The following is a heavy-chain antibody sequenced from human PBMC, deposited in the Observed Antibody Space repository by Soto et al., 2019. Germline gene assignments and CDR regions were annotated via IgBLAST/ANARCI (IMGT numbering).Heavy chain of an antibody. CDR3: ARDQVRGVTHHYYYGMDV. Sequence: QVQLVQSGAEVKKPGSSVKVSCKASGGTFSSYTISWVRQAPGQGLEWMGRIIPILGIANYAQKFQGRVTITAEKSTNTGYMELSSLRSEDTAVYYCARDQVRGVTHHYYYGMDVWGQGTTVTVSS. CDR1: GGTFSSYT. V-gene: IGHV1-69*08. J-gene: IGHJ6*02. D-gene: IGHD3-10*01. CDR2: IIPILGIA.